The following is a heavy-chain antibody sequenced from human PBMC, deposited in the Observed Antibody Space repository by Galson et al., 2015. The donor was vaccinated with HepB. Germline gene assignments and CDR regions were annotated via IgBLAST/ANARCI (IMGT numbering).Heavy chain of an antibody. V-gene: IGHV4-61*02. J-gene: IGHJ3*02. CDR3: ARGSMIRAFFSNRRDAFDI. D-gene: IGHD3-22*01. CDR2: IYTSGST. CDR1: GGSISSGSYY. Sequence: TLSLTCTVSGGSISSGSYYWSWIRQPAGKGLEWIGRIYTSGSTNYNPSLKSRVTISVDTSKNQFSLKLSSVTAADTAVYYCARGSMIRAFFSNRRDAFDIWGQGTMVTVSS.